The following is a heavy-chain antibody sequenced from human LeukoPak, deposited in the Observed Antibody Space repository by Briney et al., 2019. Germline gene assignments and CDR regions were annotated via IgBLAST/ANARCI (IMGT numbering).Heavy chain of an antibody. CDR1: GFGVSSNY. D-gene: IGHD6-19*01. Sequence: GGSLRLSCAASGFGVSSNYMNWVRQAPGKGLEWVSVIYSGGSTYYADSVKGRFTISRDNSKNTLDLQMNSLRAEDTAVYYCARDLIAVAGTGAFDIWGQGTMVTVSS. V-gene: IGHV3-66*01. CDR3: ARDLIAVAGTGAFDI. CDR2: IYSGGST. J-gene: IGHJ3*02.